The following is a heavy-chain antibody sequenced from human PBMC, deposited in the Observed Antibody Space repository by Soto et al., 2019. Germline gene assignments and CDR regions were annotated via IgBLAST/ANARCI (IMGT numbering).Heavy chain of an antibody. CDR2: IIPIFGRT. V-gene: IGHV1-69*01. J-gene: IGHJ5*02. D-gene: IGHD3-16*01. CDR3: AAMITSENWFDP. Sequence: QVQLVQSGAEVKKRGSSVKVSCKASGGTFNNYAFNWVRQAPGQGLEWMGGIIPIFGRTNYAQKFQGRVTITADEATNTAYMEMRSLRSEDTAVYFCAAMITSENWFDPWGQGTLATVSS. CDR1: GGTFNNYA.